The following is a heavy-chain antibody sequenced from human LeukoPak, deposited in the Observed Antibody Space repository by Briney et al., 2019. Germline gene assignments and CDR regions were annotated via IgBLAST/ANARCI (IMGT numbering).Heavy chain of an antibody. CDR3: ARGGWNKFDY. V-gene: IGHV4-39*07. D-gene: IGHD3-22*01. CDR1: DDSINSVSFY. CDR2: IYYNGAT. J-gene: IGHJ4*02. Sequence: PSETLSLTCTVSDDSINSVSFYWAWIRQSPGKGLEWIGDIYYNGATYYNPSLKSRVTMSIDTSKNQFSLKVTSVTAADTAVYFCARGGWNKFDYWGQGTLVTVSS.